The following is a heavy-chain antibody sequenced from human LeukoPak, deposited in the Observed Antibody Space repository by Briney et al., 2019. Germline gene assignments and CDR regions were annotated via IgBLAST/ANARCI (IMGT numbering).Heavy chain of an antibody. D-gene: IGHD2-21*02. J-gene: IGHJ6*02. CDR2: INHSGST. V-gene: IGHV4-34*01. CDR1: GGSISSYY. Sequence: SETLSLTCTVSGGSISSYYWSWIRQPPGKGLEWIGEINHSGSTNYNPSLKSRVTISVDTSKNQFSLKLSSVTAADTAVYYCARSVVVTAIYYYYYGMDVWGQGTTVTVSS. CDR3: ARSVVVTAIYYYYYGMDV.